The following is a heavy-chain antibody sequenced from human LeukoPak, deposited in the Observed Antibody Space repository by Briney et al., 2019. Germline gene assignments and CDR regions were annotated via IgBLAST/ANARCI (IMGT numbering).Heavy chain of an antibody. CDR3: ALKGPDY. D-gene: IGHD3-16*01. V-gene: IGHV3-64D*06. CDR1: EFTFSSFW. CDR2: ISSNGGST. J-gene: IGHJ4*02. Sequence: QAGGSLRLSCAASEFTFSSFWMTWVRQAPGKGLEYVSAISSNGGSTYYADSVKGRFTISRDNSKNTLYLQMSSLRDEDTAVYFCALKGPDYWGQGTLVTVSS.